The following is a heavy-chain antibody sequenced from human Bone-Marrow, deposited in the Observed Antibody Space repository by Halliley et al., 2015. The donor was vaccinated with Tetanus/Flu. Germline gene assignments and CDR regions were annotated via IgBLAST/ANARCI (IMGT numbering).Heavy chain of an antibody. Sequence: LRLSCIVSGDSISDYYWSWIRQPPGKGLEWIGYIYQSGNTDYNPSLKSRVSMSIDLSRNQFSLKLRSVTAADTAIYYCARDEGTAGAQCDKWGRGSLSTVPS. J-gene: IGHJ4*01. CDR1: GDSISDYY. D-gene: IGHD2-8*02. V-gene: IGHV4-59*01. CDR2: IYQSGNT. CDR3: ARDEGTAGAQCDK.